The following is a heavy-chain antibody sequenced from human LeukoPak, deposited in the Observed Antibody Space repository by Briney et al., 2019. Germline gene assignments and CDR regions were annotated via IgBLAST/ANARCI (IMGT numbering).Heavy chain of an antibody. D-gene: IGHD2-21*02. V-gene: IGHV4-61*01. CDR2: IYFNGRT. CDR3: ARTARSRDWFDP. CDR1: GGSISDSIVSHY. Sequence: SETLSLTCSVSGGSISDSIVSHYWSWIRQPPGKGPEWIGYIYFNGRTNYSPSLKSRVTLSVDTSKNQFSMKLISVTAADTAVYYCARTARSRDWFDPRGQGSLVTVSS. J-gene: IGHJ5*02.